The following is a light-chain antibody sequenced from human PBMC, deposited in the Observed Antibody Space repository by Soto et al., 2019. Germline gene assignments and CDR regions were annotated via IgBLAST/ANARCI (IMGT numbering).Light chain of an antibody. V-gene: IGKV3-20*01. J-gene: IGKJ1*01. CDR1: QSVSSSY. CDR3: QQYGSSPWT. CDR2: GAS. Sequence: DIVLTQYPGPLYLSPGERAPLSCRASQSVSSSYLAWYQQNPGQALRLLIYGASSRATGIPDRFSGSGSGTDCTRTISRLEPEDFAVYYCQQYGSSPWTVGQGTKVEIK.